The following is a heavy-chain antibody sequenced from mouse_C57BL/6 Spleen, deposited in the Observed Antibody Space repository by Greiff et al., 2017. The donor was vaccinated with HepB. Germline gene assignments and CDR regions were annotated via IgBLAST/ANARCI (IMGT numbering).Heavy chain of an antibody. CDR3: ASYYGSSYGGPYAMDY. V-gene: IGHV1-69*01. J-gene: IGHJ4*01. Sequence: QVQLKQPGAELVMPGASVKLSCKASGYTFTSYWMHWVKQRPGQGLEWIGEIDPSDSYTNYNQKFKGKSTLTVDKSSSTAYMQLSSLTSEDSAVYYCASYYGSSYGGPYAMDYWGQGTSVTVSS. CDR2: IDPSDSYT. CDR1: GYTFTSYW. D-gene: IGHD1-1*01.